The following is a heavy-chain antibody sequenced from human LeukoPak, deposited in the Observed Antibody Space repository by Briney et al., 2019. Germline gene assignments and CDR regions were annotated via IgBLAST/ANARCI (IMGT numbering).Heavy chain of an antibody. V-gene: IGHV4-34*01. D-gene: IGHD5-18*01. J-gene: IGHJ6*03. Sequence: PSETLSLTCAVYGGSFSGYYWSWIRQPPGKGLEWIGEINHSGSTNYNPSLKSRVTISVDTSKNQFSLKLSSVTAADTAVYYCARGPQLWDVYYYYYYMDVWGKGTTVTVSS. CDR2: INHSGST. CDR1: GGSFSGYY. CDR3: ARGPQLWDVYYYYYYMDV.